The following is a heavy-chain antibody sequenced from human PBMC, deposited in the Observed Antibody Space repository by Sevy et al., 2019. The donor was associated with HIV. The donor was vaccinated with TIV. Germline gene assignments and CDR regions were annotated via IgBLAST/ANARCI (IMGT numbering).Heavy chain of an antibody. V-gene: IGHV3-74*01. D-gene: IGHD1-26*01. Sequence: GGSLRLSCAASGFTFSSYWMHWVRQAPGKGLVWVSRINSDGSSTSYADSVKGRFTISRDNAKNTLYLQMNSLRAKDTAVYYCARGDSGSYFGGIDYWGQGTLVTVSS. CDR1: GFTFSSYW. CDR3: ARGDSGSYFGGIDY. CDR2: INSDGSST. J-gene: IGHJ4*02.